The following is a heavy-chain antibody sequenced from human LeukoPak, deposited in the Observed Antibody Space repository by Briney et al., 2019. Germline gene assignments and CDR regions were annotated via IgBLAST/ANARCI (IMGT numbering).Heavy chain of an antibody. Sequence: GGSLRLSCAASGFTFSSYAMHWVRQAPGKGLEYVSAISSNGGSTYYANSVKGRFTISRDNSKNTLYLQMGSLRAEDTAVYYCAKPQQLAGYWGQGTLVTVSS. CDR3: AKPQQLAGY. CDR1: GFTFSSYA. D-gene: IGHD6-13*01. V-gene: IGHV3-64*01. CDR2: ISSNGGST. J-gene: IGHJ4*02.